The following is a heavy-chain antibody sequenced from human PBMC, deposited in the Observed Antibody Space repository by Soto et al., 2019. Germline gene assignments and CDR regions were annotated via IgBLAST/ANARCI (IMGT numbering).Heavy chain of an antibody. D-gene: IGHD1-26*01. Sequence: PGGSLRLSCAASGFTFSSYSMTWVRQAPGKGLEWVSGIGGSGGSTYYADSVKGRFTTSRDSSKNTLYLQMNSLRAEDTAVYYCAKGGRWEPTTYFDYWGQGTLVTVSS. V-gene: IGHV3-23*01. CDR2: IGGSGGST. J-gene: IGHJ4*02. CDR1: GFTFSSYS. CDR3: AKGGRWEPTTYFDY.